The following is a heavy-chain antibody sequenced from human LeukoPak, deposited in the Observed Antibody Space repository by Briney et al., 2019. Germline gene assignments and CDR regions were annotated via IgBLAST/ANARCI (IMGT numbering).Heavy chain of an antibody. Sequence: QTGGSLRLSCAASGFTFSSYAMSWVRQAPGKGLEWVSAISGSGGSTYYADSVKGRFTISRDNSKNTLYLQMNSLRAEDTAVYYCAKWNYDGSGYYDDYWGQGTLVTVSS. CDR2: ISGSGGST. V-gene: IGHV3-23*01. CDR3: AKWNYDGSGYYDDY. CDR1: GFTFSSYA. D-gene: IGHD3-22*01. J-gene: IGHJ4*02.